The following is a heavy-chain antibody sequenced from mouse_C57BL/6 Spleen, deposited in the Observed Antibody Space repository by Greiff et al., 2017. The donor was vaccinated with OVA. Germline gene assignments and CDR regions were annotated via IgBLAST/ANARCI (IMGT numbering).Heavy chain of an antibody. D-gene: IGHD1-1*01. Sequence: QVQLQQPGAELVKPGASVKLSCKASGYTFTSYWMHWVKQRPGRGLEWIGRIDPNSGGTKYNEKFKSKATLTVDKPSSTAYMQRSSLTSEDAAVYYCARSRSNYAMDYWGQGTSVTVSS. CDR3: ARSRSNYAMDY. CDR2: IDPNSGGT. J-gene: IGHJ4*01. V-gene: IGHV1-72*01. CDR1: GYTFTSYW.